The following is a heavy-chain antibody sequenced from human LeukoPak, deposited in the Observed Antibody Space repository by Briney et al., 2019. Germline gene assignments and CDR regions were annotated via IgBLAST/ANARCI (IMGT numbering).Heavy chain of an antibody. CDR2: INHSGST. D-gene: IGHD3-22*01. CDR3: ARGHSYYDSSGYYYYFDY. J-gene: IGHJ4*02. Sequence: KTSETLSLTCAVYGGSFSGYYWSWIRRPPGKGLEWIGEINHSGSTNYNPSLKSRVTISVDTSKNQFSLKLSSVTAADTAVYYCARGHSYYDSSGYYYYFDYWGQGTLVTVSS. V-gene: IGHV4-34*01. CDR1: GGSFSGYY.